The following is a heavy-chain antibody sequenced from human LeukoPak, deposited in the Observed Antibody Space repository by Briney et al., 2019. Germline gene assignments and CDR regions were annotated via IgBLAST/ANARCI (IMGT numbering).Heavy chain of an antibody. Sequence: GASVKVSCKGSGYTLSNHAFSWVRQAPGQGLEWMGWISADNGNTNHAQKFQGRVTITADESTSTAYMELSSLRSEDTAVYYCARGIGKPAAPRLDYWGQGTLVTVSS. CDR1: GYTLSNHA. J-gene: IGHJ4*02. CDR2: ISADNGNT. V-gene: IGHV1-18*04. D-gene: IGHD2-2*01. CDR3: ARGIGKPAAPRLDY.